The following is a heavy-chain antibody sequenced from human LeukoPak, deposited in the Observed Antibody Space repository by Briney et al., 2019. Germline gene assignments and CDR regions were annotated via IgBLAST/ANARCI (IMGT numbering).Heavy chain of an antibody. J-gene: IGHJ5*02. Sequence: PGGSLRLSCAASEFSVGSNYMTWVRQAPGKGLEWVSLIYSGGSTYYADSVKGRFTISRDNSENTLSLQRISLRAEDTAVSYCAREGVATIRNNLFDPWGQGILVSVSS. CDR2: IYSGGST. V-gene: IGHV3-66*01. CDR1: EFSVGSNY. CDR3: AREGVATIRNNLFDP. D-gene: IGHD5-12*01.